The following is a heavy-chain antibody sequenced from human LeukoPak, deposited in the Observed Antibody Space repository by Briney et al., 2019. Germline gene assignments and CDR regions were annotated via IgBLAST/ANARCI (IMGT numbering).Heavy chain of an antibody. CDR3: ARDTYGDYSFDY. CDR1: EFTFSTYS. V-gene: IGHV3-48*01. J-gene: IGHJ4*02. Sequence: PGGSLRLSCAASEFTFSTYSMNWVRQAPGKGLEWVSYISGSGSTIYYADSVKGRFTISRDHAKNSLYLQMDSLRAEDTAVYYCARDTYGDYSFDYWGQGTLVTVSS. CDR2: ISGSGSTI. D-gene: IGHD4-17*01.